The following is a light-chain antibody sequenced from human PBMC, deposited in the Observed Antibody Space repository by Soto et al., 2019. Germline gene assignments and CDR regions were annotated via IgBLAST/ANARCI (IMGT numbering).Light chain of an antibody. CDR1: NSDIGTLNS. J-gene: IGLJ1*01. CDR3: SSYTSSRTYV. CDR2: GVS. Sequence: QSALTQPASVSASPGQSITISCTETNSDIGTLNSVSWYQQFPGKAPKLMIFGVSVRPSGVSTRFSGSKFGNTAFLYISGLQAEDEADYYCSSYTSSRTYVFGSGTK. V-gene: IGLV2-14*01.